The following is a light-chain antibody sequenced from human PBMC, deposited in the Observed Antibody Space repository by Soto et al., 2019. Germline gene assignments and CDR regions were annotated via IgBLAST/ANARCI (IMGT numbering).Light chain of an antibody. CDR3: QHYNSYFLT. V-gene: IGKV1-5*01. CDR2: DAS. J-gene: IGKJ3*01. CDR1: QGIAIW. Sequence: DIQMTQSPSTLSASVGDRVTITCRASQGIAIWLSWYQQKPGKAPNLIIYDASNLKSGVPSRFSGSGSGTEFTLTITSLPPEDFANYYCQHYNSYFLTFGPGTKVDTK.